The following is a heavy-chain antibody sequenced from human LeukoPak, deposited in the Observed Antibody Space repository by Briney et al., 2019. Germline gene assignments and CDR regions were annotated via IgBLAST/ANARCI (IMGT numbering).Heavy chain of an antibody. V-gene: IGHV1-8*01. CDR2: MNPNSGNT. CDR3: ARRRRDGYNVNWFDP. Sequence: ASVKVSCKASGYTFTSYDINWVRQATGQGLEWMGWMNPNSGNTGYAQKFQGRVTMTRDTSISTAYMELSSLRSEDTAVYYCARRRRDGYNVNWFDPWGQGTLVTVSS. CDR1: GYTFTSYD. D-gene: IGHD5-24*01. J-gene: IGHJ5*02.